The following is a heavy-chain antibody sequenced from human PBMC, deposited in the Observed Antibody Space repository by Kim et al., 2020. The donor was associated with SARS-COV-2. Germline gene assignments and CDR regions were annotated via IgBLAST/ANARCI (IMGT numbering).Heavy chain of an antibody. V-gene: IGHV4-34*01. CDR3: ARGGPKFPKLLWHQAYRWFDP. CDR2: INHSGST. Sequence: SETLSLTCAVYGGSFSGYYWSWIRQPPGKGLEWIGEINHSGSTNYNPSLKSRVTISVDTSKNQFSLKLSSVTAADTAVYYCARGGPKFPKLLWHQAYRWFDPWGQGTLVTVSS. J-gene: IGHJ5*02. D-gene: IGHD3-10*01. CDR1: GGSFSGYY.